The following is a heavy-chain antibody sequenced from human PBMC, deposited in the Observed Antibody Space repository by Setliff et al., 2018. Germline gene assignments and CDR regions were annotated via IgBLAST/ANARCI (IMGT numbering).Heavy chain of an antibody. CDR2: INHSGST. CDR1: GGSFSGYY. J-gene: IGHJ6*02. CDR3: ARDEGSSYFYGMDV. D-gene: IGHD6-13*01. V-gene: IGHV4-34*01. Sequence: PSETLSLTCAVYGGSFSGYYWSWIRQPPGKGLEWIGEINHSGSTNYNPSLKSRVTISVDTSKNRFSLKLSSVTAADTAVYYCARDEGSSYFYGMDVWGQGTTVTVSS.